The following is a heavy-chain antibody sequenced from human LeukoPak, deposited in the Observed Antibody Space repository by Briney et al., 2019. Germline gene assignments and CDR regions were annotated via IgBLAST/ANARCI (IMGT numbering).Heavy chain of an antibody. D-gene: IGHD3-22*01. J-gene: IGHJ4*02. CDR3: ARGGSGYPLDY. Sequence: SETLSLTCAVSSGSMSSYYWSWIRQPPGKGLEWIGYIYYTGVTNYSPSLKRRLTISLDTAMKQFSLNLRSVTGADTAMYYCARGGSGYPLDYWGQGTLVTVSS. CDR1: SGSMSSYY. V-gene: IGHV4-59*01. CDR2: IYYTGVT.